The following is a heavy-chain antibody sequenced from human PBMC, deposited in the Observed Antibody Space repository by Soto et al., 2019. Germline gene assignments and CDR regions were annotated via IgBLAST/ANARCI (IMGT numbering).Heavy chain of an antibody. CDR3: ARGFGSGSYPEDV. CDR2: IYSGDST. CDR1: GFTVSSNY. D-gene: IGHD3-10*01. V-gene: IGHV3-53*04. J-gene: IGHJ6*04. Sequence: EVQLVESGGGLVQPGGSLRLSCAASGFTVSSNYLSWVRQAPGKGLEGVSVIYSGDSTYYADSVKGRFTISIHNSKNTRDRQMSSLRAGGTAVYYCARGFGSGSYPEDVWGKGTTVSVTS.